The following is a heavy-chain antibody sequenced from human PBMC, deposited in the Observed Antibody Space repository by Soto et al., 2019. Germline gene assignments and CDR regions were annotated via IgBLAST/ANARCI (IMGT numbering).Heavy chain of an antibody. D-gene: IGHD6-19*01. J-gene: IGHJ6*02. CDR2: IVPIFGTT. CDR1: GGTFSNYA. Sequence: QVQLVQSGAEVKKPGSSVKVSCKVSGGTFSNYAIDWVRLAPGHGLEWMAGIVPIFGTTYYTQKFQGRATIMADASPTTAYLEMSSLRSEDTAIYYCARVEAVAGLYNYHGLDVWGQGTAVTVSS. CDR3: ARVEAVAGLYNYHGLDV. V-gene: IGHV1-69*12.